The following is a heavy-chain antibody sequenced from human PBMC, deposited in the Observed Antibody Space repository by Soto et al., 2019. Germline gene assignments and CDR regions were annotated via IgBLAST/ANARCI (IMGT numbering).Heavy chain of an antibody. CDR1: GGSISSGSYY. CDR3: ARDGDGYDP. Sequence: QVQLQESGPGLVKPSETLSLTCSVSGGSISSGSYYWTWIRQPPGKGLEWIGYIYSSGGTSYNPSLNSRVTISVDTSKNQFSLKLSSVTAADTAVYYCARDGDGYDPWGQGTLVTVSA. CDR2: IYSSGGT. J-gene: IGHJ5*02. D-gene: IGHD5-12*01. V-gene: IGHV4-61*01.